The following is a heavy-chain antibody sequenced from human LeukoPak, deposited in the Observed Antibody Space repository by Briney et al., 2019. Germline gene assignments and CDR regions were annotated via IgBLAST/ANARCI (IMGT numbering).Heavy chain of an antibody. CDR2: ISSSGSTI. Sequence: ELVSYISSSGSTIYYADSVKGRFTISRDNAKNSLYLQMNSLRAEDTAVYYCAKQQLDQIDYWGQGTLVTVSS. V-gene: IGHV3-48*03. J-gene: IGHJ4*02. CDR3: AKQQLDQIDY. D-gene: IGHD6-13*01.